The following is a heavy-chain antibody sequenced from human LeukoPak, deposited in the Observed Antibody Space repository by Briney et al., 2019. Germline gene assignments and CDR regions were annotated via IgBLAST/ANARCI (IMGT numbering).Heavy chain of an antibody. Sequence: GGSLRLSCAPSGFTFSDYYMSWIRQAPGGGLEWVSYISSSGSTIYSADSVKGRFTISRDNAKNSLYLHMNSLRAEDTAVFYCGSGGPDWFDPWGQGTLVTVSS. J-gene: IGHJ5*02. V-gene: IGHV3-11*01. CDR2: ISSSGSTI. CDR3: GSGGPDWFDP. CDR1: GFTFSDYY. D-gene: IGHD3-16*01.